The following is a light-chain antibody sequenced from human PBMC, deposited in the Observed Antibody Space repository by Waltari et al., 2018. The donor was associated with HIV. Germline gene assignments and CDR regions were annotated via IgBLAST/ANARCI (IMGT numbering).Light chain of an antibody. Sequence: QSVLTQPPSVSGAPGQRVTIPCTGSSSNIGAGYDVHWYQQLPGTAPKLLIYGNSNRPSGVPDRFSGSKSGTSASLAITGLQAEDEADYYCQSYDSSLSAPVVFGGGTKLTVL. CDR3: QSYDSSLSAPVV. CDR1: SSNIGAGYD. V-gene: IGLV1-40*01. CDR2: GNS. J-gene: IGLJ2*01.